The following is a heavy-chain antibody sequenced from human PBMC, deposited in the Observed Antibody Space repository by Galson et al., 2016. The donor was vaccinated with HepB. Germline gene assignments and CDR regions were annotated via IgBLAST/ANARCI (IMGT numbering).Heavy chain of an antibody. CDR1: GGSISSPIYY. CDR2: IYYSGGT. J-gene: IGHJ4*02. D-gene: IGHD6-13*01. V-gene: IGHV4-39*02. Sequence: SETLSLTCTVSGGSISSPIYYWGWVRQPPGRGLVWIGTIYYSGGTYYNPSLESRVTMSVDTSKNHFSLNLSSVTAADTAVYFCARRAAISSRFDYWGQGTLVTVSS. CDR3: ARRAAISSRFDY.